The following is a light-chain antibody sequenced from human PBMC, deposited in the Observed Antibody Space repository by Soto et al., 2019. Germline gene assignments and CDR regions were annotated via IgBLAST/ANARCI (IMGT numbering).Light chain of an antibody. CDR2: DVS. V-gene: IGLV2-14*03. CDR3: SSYTSSSTVV. Sequence: QSALAQPASVSGSPGQSITISCTGTSSDVGGYNYVSWYQQHPGKASKLMIYDVSNRPSGVSNRFSGSRSGNTASLTISGLQGEDEADYYCSSYTSSSTVVFGGGTKLTVL. J-gene: IGLJ2*01. CDR1: SSDVGGYNY.